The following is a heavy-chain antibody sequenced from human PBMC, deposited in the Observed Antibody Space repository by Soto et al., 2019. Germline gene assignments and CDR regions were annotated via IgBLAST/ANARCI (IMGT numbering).Heavy chain of an antibody. D-gene: IGHD1-7*01. Sequence: SETLSLTCAVYGGSLSGYYWSWIRQPPGKGLEWIGEINHSGSTNYNPSLKSRVTISVDTSKNQFSLKLSSVTAADTAVYYCAGTTSLQWYYMDVWGKGTTVSVSS. V-gene: IGHV4-34*01. J-gene: IGHJ6*03. CDR2: INHSGST. CDR3: AGTTSLQWYYMDV. CDR1: GGSLSGYY.